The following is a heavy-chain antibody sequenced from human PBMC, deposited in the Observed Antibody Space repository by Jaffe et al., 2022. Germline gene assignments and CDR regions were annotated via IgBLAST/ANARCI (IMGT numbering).Heavy chain of an antibody. D-gene: IGHD2-2*01. Sequence: QVQLVESGGGVVQPGGSLRLSCAASGFTFSSYGMHWVRQAPGKGLEWVAFIRYDGSNKYYADSVKGRFTISRDNSKNTLYLQMNSLRAEDTAVYYCAKDPAYCSSTSCYGPPGIDYWGQGTLVTVSS. V-gene: IGHV3-30*02. CDR1: GFTFSSYG. CDR3: AKDPAYCSSTSCYGPPGIDY. J-gene: IGHJ4*02. CDR2: IRYDGSNK.